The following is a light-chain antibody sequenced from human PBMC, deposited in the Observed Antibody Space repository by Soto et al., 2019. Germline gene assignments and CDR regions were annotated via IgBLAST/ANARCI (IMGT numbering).Light chain of an antibody. CDR2: NND. CDR1: SSNIGSNI. J-gene: IGLJ2*01. Sequence: QSVLSQPPSASGTPGQRVTISCSGRSSNIGSNIVNWYQQLPGTAPKLLIYNNDQRPSGVPDRFSGSKSGTSASLAISGPQSEDEADYYCSAWDASLNAILFGGGTKLTVL. V-gene: IGLV1-44*01. CDR3: SAWDASLNAIL.